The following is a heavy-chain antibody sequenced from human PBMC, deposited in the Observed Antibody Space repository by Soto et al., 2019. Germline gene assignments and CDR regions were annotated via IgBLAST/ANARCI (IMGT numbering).Heavy chain of an antibody. CDR1: GFTFSSYA. CDR3: AKDRYYDFWSGYYIPFDY. J-gene: IGHJ4*02. V-gene: IGHV3-23*01. D-gene: IGHD3-3*01. CDR2: ISGSGGST. Sequence: HPGGSLRLSCAASGFTFSSYAMSWVRQAPGKGLEWVSAISGSGGSTYYADSVKGRFTISRDNSKNTLYLQMNSLRAEDTAVYYCAKDRYYDFWSGYYIPFDYWGQGTLVTVSS.